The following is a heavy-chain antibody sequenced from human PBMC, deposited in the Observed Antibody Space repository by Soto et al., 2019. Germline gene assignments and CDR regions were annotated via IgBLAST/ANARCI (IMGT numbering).Heavy chain of an antibody. CDR1: GFTFSSYA. J-gene: IGHJ4*02. Sequence: EVQLLESGGGLVQPGGSLRLSCAASGFTFSSYAMSWVRQAPGKGLEWVSAISGSGGSTYYADSVKGRFTISRDNSKNTLYLQITSLRSEDTAVYYCAKAFLDFGVVTPFDYWGQGTLVTVSS. CDR2: ISGSGGST. V-gene: IGHV3-23*01. D-gene: IGHD3-3*01. CDR3: AKAFLDFGVVTPFDY.